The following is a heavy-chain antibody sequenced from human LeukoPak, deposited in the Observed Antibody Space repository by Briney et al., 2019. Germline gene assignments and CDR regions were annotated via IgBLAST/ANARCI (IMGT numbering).Heavy chain of an antibody. V-gene: IGHV3-66*01. CDR3: AKDSDVYGIEPPDALHI. CDR2: MYIGGST. J-gene: IGHJ3*02. D-gene: IGHD2-8*01. Sequence: PGGSLRLSCAASGFSVSRNYMNWVRQAPGKGLEWVSVMYIGGSTYYADSVRGRFTTSRDDSKNTLHLQMDSLRAEDTAVYYCAKDSDVYGIEPPDALHIWGQGTMVTVSS. CDR1: GFSVSRNY.